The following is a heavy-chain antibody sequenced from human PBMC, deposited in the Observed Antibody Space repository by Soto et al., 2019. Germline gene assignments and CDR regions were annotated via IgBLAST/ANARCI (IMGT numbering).Heavy chain of an antibody. J-gene: IGHJ6*02. Sequence: QVQLVQSGAEVKKPGASVKVSCKSSGYAFSDNGVSWVRQAPGQGLEWMGWISTYTGKTNYAQKFQDRVTLTTDTSTSTAYMDLRSLRPDDTAVYYCAREVQFAPNGNQLMDVWGQGTTVTVSS. CDR2: ISTYTGKT. CDR3: AREVQFAPNGNQLMDV. V-gene: IGHV1-18*04. D-gene: IGHD4-4*01. CDR1: GYAFSDNG.